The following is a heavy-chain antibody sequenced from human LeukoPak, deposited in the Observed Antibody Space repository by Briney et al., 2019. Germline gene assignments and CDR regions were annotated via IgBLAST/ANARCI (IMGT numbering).Heavy chain of an antibody. CDR1: GFTFSSYS. V-gene: IGHV3-21*01. Sequence: KPGGSLRLSCAASGFTFSSYSMNWVRQAPGKGLEWVSSISSSSSYIYYADSVKGRFTISRDNAKNSLYLQMNSLRAEDTAVYYCARGYYDFWSGYPMNYWGQGTLVTVSS. D-gene: IGHD3-3*01. CDR2: ISSSSSYI. CDR3: ARGYYDFWSGYPMNY. J-gene: IGHJ4*02.